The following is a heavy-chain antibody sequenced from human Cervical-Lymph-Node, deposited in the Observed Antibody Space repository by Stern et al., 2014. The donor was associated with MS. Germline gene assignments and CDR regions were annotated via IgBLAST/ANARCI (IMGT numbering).Heavy chain of an antibody. V-gene: IGHV4-31*03. Sequence: QVQLQESGPGLVKPSQTLSLTCTVSGGSISTGAYYWSWIRQHPGKGLEWIGNIYYRGSTYYNPSLKSRVSLSVDTSKNQFSLRLSSVTAADTAMYYCARLQIAAAESYWFDPWGQGTLVAVSS. CDR1: GGSISTGAYY. CDR3: ARLQIAAAESYWFDP. J-gene: IGHJ5*02. CDR2: IYYRGST. D-gene: IGHD6-13*01.